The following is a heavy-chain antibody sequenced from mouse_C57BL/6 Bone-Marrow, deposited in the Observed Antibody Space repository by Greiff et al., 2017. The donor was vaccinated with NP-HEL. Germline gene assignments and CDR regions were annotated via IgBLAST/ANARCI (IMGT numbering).Heavy chain of an antibody. V-gene: IGHV5-4*01. J-gene: IGHJ2*01. Sequence: DVMLVESGGGLVKPGGSLKLSCAASGFTFSSYAMSWVRQTPEKRLEWVATISDGGSYTYYPDNVKGRFTISRDNAKNNLYLQMSHLKSEDTAMYYCAREMDGYYLYFDYWGQGTTLTVSS. D-gene: IGHD2-3*01. CDR1: GFTFSSYA. CDR2: ISDGGSYT. CDR3: AREMDGYYLYFDY.